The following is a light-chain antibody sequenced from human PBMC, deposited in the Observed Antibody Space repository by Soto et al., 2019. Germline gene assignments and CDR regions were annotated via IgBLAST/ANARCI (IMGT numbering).Light chain of an antibody. V-gene: IGKV3-20*01. CDR1: QSVSSSF. J-gene: IGKJ1*01. Sequence: EIVLTQSPGTLSLSPGERATLSCRASQSVSSSFLAWYQQKPGQAPRLLIYGASSRATGIPDRFSGSGSGTDFTLTISRLEPDDFAVYYCQQFGSSPWTFGQGTKVKIK. CDR3: QQFGSSPWT. CDR2: GAS.